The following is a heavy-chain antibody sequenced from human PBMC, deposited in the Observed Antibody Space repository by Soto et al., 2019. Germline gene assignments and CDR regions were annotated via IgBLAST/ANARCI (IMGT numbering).Heavy chain of an antibody. J-gene: IGHJ4*02. V-gene: IGHV3-64D*06. CDR2: ISINGGST. Sequence: HPGGSLRLSCSASGFTFSSYAMHWVRQAPGKGLEYVSSISINGGSTHYADSVKGRFTISRDNSRNTQYLQMSSLRADDTAVYYCVKGEFYYDSSAYYPFDSLGQGTLVTVSS. CDR1: GFTFSSYA. CDR3: VKGEFYYDSSAYYPFDS. D-gene: IGHD3-22*01.